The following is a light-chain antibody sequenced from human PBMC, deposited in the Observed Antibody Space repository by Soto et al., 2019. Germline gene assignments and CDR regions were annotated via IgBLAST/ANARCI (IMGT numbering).Light chain of an antibody. CDR2: GDS. CDR1: ESVGSSR. J-gene: IGKJ1*01. CDR3: QQYGRSPPT. V-gene: IGKV3-20*01. Sequence: EIVLTQSPGTLSLSPGERATLFCRASESVGSSRLAWYQQNPGQAPKLLMYGDSNRAAGIPDRFSGSGSGTDFTLSITRLDPEDFAVYYCQQYGRSPPTFGQGTKVDIK.